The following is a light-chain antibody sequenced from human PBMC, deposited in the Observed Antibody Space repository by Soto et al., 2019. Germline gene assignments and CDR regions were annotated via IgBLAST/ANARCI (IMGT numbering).Light chain of an antibody. CDR2: DAS. V-gene: IGKV3-11*01. Sequence: EIVLTQSPATLSLSPGERATLSCRASQIVSSYLAWYQQKPGQAPRLLIYDASNSATGIPGRSSGSGSGTDFTLTISSLEPEDFAVYYCQQRGNWPWTFGQGTKVDIK. CDR3: QQRGNWPWT. CDR1: QIVSSY. J-gene: IGKJ1*01.